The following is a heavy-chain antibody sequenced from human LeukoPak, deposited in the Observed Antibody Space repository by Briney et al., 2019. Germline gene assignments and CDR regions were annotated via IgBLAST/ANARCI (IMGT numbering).Heavy chain of an antibody. V-gene: IGHV3-48*04. Sequence: GGSLRLSCVASGFTLSGHSMNWVRQSPGKGLEWVSYISSSGTIEFYADSVKGRFAISRENGKNALYLQMNSLRAEDTAVYYCARGPYYDSSGYYYFDYWGQGTLVTVSS. CDR2: ISSSGTIE. CDR3: ARGPYYDSSGYYYFDY. CDR1: GFTLSGHS. D-gene: IGHD3-22*01. J-gene: IGHJ4*02.